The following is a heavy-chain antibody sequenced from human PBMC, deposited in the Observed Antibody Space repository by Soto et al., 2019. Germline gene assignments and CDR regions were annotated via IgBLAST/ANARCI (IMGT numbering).Heavy chain of an antibody. Sequence: EVQLVESGGGLVQPGGSLRLSCAASGFTVSSNYMSWVRQAPGKGLEWVSVIYSGGSTYYADSVKGRFTISRHNSKNTLYLQMNSLSAEDTSVYYCARDSEMGWFDPWGQGTLVTVSS. CDR3: ARDSEMGWFDP. CDR2: IYSGGST. J-gene: IGHJ5*02. V-gene: IGHV3-53*04. CDR1: GFTVSSNY. D-gene: IGHD2-8*01.